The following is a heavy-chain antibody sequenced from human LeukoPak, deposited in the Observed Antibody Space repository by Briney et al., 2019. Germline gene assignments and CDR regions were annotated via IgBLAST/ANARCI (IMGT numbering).Heavy chain of an antibody. D-gene: IGHD2-21*01. V-gene: IGHV4-59*01. CDR1: GGSISSYY. Sequence: SETLSLTCTVSGGSISSYYWSWIRQPPGKGLEWIGYIYYSGSTNYNPSLKSQVTISVDTSKNQFSLKLSSVTAADTAVYYCARDLFRDAFDIWGQGTMVTVSS. J-gene: IGHJ3*02. CDR2: IYYSGST. CDR3: ARDLFRDAFDI.